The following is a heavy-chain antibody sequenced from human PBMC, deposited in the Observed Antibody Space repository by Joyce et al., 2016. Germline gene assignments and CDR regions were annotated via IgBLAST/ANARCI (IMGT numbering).Heavy chain of an antibody. CDR2: IMPFVGAA. CDR3: ARGGTSSDHFFFYTLDI. CDR1: GGAFSNFT. Sequence: QVLLVQSGATVKRPGSSLKVSCKSSGGAFSNFTVNWVRQAPGQRLEWMGGIMPFVGAAKYAGHFQGRVTLTADLSTRTAFMELSSLTSADTAVYYCARGGTSSDHFFFYTLDIWGPGTTVIVSS. J-gene: IGHJ6*02. V-gene: IGHV1-69*12. D-gene: IGHD1-14*01.